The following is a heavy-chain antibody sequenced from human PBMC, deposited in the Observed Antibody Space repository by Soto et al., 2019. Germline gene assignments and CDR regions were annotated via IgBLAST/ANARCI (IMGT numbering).Heavy chain of an antibody. CDR3: ARGGSYGDFFDY. CDR2: IYYTGST. Sequence: SETLSLTGTVSGGSISSNYWTWIRQSPGKGLEWIGYIYYTGSTKYNPSLQSRVTISLDTSKNQFSLRLTSVTSADTAVYYCARGGSYGDFFDYWGQGAQVTVSS. D-gene: IGHD4-17*01. CDR1: GGSISSNY. J-gene: IGHJ4*02. V-gene: IGHV4-59*01.